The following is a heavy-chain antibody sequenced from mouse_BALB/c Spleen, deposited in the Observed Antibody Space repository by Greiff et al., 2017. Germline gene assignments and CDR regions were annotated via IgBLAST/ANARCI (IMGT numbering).Heavy chain of an antibody. Sequence: VMLVESGPGLVAPSQSLSITCTVSGFSLTSYGVHWVRQPPGKGLEWLGVIWAGGSTNYNSALMSRLSISKDNSKSQVFLKMNSLQTDDTAMYYCARRLSTMITTFAYWGQGTLVTVSA. CDR1: GFSLTSYG. V-gene: IGHV2-9*02. D-gene: IGHD2-4*01. CDR2: IWAGGST. CDR3: ARRLSTMITTFAY. J-gene: IGHJ3*01.